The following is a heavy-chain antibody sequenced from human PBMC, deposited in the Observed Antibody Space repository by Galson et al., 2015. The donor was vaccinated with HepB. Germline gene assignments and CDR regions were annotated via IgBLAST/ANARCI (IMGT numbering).Heavy chain of an antibody. CDR1: GGSISSSSYY. J-gene: IGHJ4*02. CDR3: ARDGADYDILTGYYIGSFDY. D-gene: IGHD3-9*01. V-gene: IGHV4-39*07. CDR2: IYYSGST. Sequence: SETLSLTCTVSGGSISSSSYYWGWIRQPPGKGLEWIGSIYYSGSTYYNPSLKSRVTISVDTSKNQFSLKLSSVTAADTAVYYCARDGADYDILTGYYIGSFDYWGQGTLVTVSS.